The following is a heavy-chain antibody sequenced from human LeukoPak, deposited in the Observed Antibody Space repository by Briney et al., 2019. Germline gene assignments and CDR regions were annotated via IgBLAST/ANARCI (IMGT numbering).Heavy chain of an antibody. CDR3: AKDLRYCSGGSCYGDLHYYGMDV. V-gene: IGHV3-23*01. CDR1: GFTFSSYA. J-gene: IGHJ6*02. Sequence: GGSLRLSCAASGFTFSSYAMSWVRQAPGEGLEWVSAISGSGGSTYYADSVKGRFTISRDNSKNTLYLQMNSLRAEDTAVYYCAKDLRYCSGGSCYGDLHYYGMDVWGQGTTVTVPS. D-gene: IGHD2-15*01. CDR2: ISGSGGST.